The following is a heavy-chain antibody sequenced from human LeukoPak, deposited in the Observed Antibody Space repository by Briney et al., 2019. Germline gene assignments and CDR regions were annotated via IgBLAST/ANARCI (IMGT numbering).Heavy chain of an antibody. J-gene: IGHJ6*03. CDR1: GYTFTSYY. D-gene: IGHD5-24*01. V-gene: IGHV1-46*01. CDR2: INPSGGST. CDR3: ASSPLRWLQPYYYYYYMDV. Sequence: GASVKVSCKASGYTFTSYYMHWVRQAPGQGLEWMGIINPSGGSTSYAQKFQGRVTMTRDMSTSTVYMELSSLRSEDTAVYYCASSPLRWLQPYYYYYYMDVWGKGTTVTVSS.